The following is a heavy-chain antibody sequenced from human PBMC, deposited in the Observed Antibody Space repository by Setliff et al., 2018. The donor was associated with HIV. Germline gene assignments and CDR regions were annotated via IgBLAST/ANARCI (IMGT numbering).Heavy chain of an antibody. V-gene: IGHV3-66*02. D-gene: IGHD2-2*01. CDR2: IYSDGTT. Sequence: GGSLRLSCAASGFSVSNYYMAWVRQAPGKGLEWVSTIYSDGTTYHADSVKGRFTLSSDNSKNTLFLQMNSLRPEGTAVFYCARLRLFSSALDYWGQGTLVTVSS. CDR1: GFSVSNYY. J-gene: IGHJ4*02. CDR3: ARLRLFSSALDY.